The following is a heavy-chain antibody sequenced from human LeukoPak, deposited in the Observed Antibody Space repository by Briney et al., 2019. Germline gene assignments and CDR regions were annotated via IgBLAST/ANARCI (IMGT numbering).Heavy chain of an antibody. Sequence: SETLSLTCTVSGRYITSYYWGWIRQPPGKGLEWIGYIYYSGSTNYNPSLKSRVTISVDTSKNQFSLKLNSVTAADTAVYYCARGGGSYDFDYWGQGTLVTVSS. J-gene: IGHJ4*02. CDR2: IYYSGST. CDR1: GRYITSYY. D-gene: IGHD1-26*01. V-gene: IGHV4-59*01. CDR3: ARGGGSYDFDY.